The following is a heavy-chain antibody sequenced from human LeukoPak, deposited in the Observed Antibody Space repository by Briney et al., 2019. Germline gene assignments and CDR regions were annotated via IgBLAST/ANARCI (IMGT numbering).Heavy chain of an antibody. CDR1: GYSFTSYW. Sequence: GESLKISCKGSGYSFTSYWIGWVRQMPGKGLECMGIIYPGDSDTRYSPSFQGQVTISADKSISTAYLQWSSLKASDTAMYYCARQLANWGSEGSTFDYWGQGTLVTVSS. V-gene: IGHV5-51*01. D-gene: IGHD7-27*01. J-gene: IGHJ4*02. CDR3: ARQLANWGSEGSTFDY. CDR2: IYPGDSDT.